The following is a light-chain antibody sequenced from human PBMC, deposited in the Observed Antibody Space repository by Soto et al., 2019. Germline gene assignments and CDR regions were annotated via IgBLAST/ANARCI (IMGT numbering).Light chain of an antibody. V-gene: IGKV3-15*01. CDR3: QEYIHWPPGM. CDR2: DTS. J-gene: IGKJ1*01. CDR1: QFVSRR. Sequence: EIVVTQSPATLSASPGERVTLSCRASQFVSRRLAWYQQRLGQVPRLLIYDTSTRAPGISARFSGSVSGTEFTLTISSLQSEDFAVYYCQEYIHWPPGMFGPGTTVDIK.